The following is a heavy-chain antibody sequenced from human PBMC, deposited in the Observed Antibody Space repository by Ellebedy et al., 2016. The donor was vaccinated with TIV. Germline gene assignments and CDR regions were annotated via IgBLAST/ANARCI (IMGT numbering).Heavy chain of an antibody. V-gene: IGHV3-48*03. CDR2: ISGSASVT. J-gene: IGHJ4*02. CDR3: ARDIYSYGYGAFDY. CDR1: GFTFSSYE. Sequence: PGGSLRLSCAVSGFTFSSYEMNWVRQAPGKGLEWVSYISGSASVTAYADSVKGRFTISRDNARTSLYLQMNSLRPEDTAVYYCARDIYSYGYGAFDYWGQGTLVTVSS. D-gene: IGHD5-18*01.